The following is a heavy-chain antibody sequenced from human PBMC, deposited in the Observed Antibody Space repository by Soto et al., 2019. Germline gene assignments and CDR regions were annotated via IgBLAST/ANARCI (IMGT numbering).Heavy chain of an antibody. Sequence: QVQLVQSGAEVKKPGASVKVSCKASGYTFTSYGISWVRQAPGQGLEWMGWISAYNGNTNYAQKLQGRVTMTTDTSTSTAYMVLMSLRSYDTAVYYCSRDRDDFCSGYYYYYYYYGMDVWGQGTTVTVSS. J-gene: IGHJ6*02. D-gene: IGHD3-3*01. CDR3: SRDRDDFCSGYYYYYYYYGMDV. CDR1: GYTFTSYG. CDR2: ISAYNGNT. V-gene: IGHV1-18*04.